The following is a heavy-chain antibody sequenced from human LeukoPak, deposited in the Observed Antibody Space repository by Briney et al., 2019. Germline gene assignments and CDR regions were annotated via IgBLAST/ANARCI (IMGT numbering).Heavy chain of an antibody. CDR3: ARTYSGSYYARYYFDY. CDR2: INHSGST. V-gene: IGHV4-34*01. D-gene: IGHD1-26*01. Sequence: SETLSLTCAVYGGSFSGYYWSRIRQPPGKGLEWIGEINHSGSTNYNPSLKSRVTISVDTSKNQFSLKLSSVTAADTAVYYCARTYSGSYYARYYFDYWGQGTLVTVSS. J-gene: IGHJ4*02. CDR1: GGSFSGYY.